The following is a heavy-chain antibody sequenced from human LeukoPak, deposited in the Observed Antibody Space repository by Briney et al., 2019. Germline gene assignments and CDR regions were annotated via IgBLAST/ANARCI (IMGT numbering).Heavy chain of an antibody. J-gene: IGHJ4*02. D-gene: IGHD1-14*01. Sequence: GGSLRLSCAASGFIFNTYAMSWVRQAPGKGLEWVSTISGNGDNTYYADSVKGRFTISRDNSNNTLNLLMNSLRAEDTAIYYCSKGTYNTYYFCVYGGRGTLVTVSS. V-gene: IGHV3-23*01. CDR2: ISGNGDNT. CDR1: GFIFNTYA. CDR3: SKGTYNTYYFCVY.